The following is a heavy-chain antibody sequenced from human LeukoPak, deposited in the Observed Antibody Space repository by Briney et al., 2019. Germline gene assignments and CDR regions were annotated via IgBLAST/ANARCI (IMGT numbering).Heavy chain of an antibody. CDR2: IYYSGST. V-gene: IGHV4-30-4*08. Sequence: SQTLSLTCTVSGGSISSGDYYWSWIRQPPGKGLEWIGYIYYSGSTYYNPSLKSRVTISVDTSKNQFSLKLSSVTAADTAVYYCARVWDIVVVPAAIPFDPWGQGTLVTVSS. J-gene: IGHJ5*02. CDR1: GGSISSGDYY. CDR3: ARVWDIVVVPAAIPFDP. D-gene: IGHD2-2*01.